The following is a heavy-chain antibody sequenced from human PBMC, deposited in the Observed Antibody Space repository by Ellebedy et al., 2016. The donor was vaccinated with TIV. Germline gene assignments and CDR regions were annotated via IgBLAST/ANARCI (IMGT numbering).Heavy chain of an antibody. CDR2: FSYDGINK. J-gene: IGHJ4*02. CDR3: ARDSDSSWSDY. V-gene: IGHV3-30-3*01. Sequence: GGSLRLSCAASGFTFSSYAMQWVRQAPGKGLEWVAVFSYDGINKFYADSVKGRFTISRDNSKNTLYLQMNSLRAEDTAVFYCARDSDSSWSDYWGQGTLVTVSS. CDR1: GFTFSSYA. D-gene: IGHD6-13*01.